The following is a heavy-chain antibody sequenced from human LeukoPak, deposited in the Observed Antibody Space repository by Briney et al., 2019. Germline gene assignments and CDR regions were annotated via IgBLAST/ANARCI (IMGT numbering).Heavy chain of an antibody. CDR3: ARGRLAVAGTGDY. Sequence: GASVKVSRKASGYTFTGYYMHWVRQAPGQGLEWMGRINPISGGTNYAQKFQGRVTMTRDTSISTAYMELRSLRSDDTAVYYCARGRLAVAGTGDYWGQGTLVTVSS. D-gene: IGHD6-19*01. V-gene: IGHV1-2*06. J-gene: IGHJ4*02. CDR1: GYTFTGYY. CDR2: INPISGGT.